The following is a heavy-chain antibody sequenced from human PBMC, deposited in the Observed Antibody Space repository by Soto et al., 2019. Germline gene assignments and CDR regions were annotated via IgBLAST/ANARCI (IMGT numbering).Heavy chain of an antibody. CDR1: GFIFRSYA. Sequence: QVQLVESGGGVVQPGRSLRLSCAVSGFIFRSYAMHWVRQAPGKGLEWVAVASFDGSDTYSSDSVKGRFTISRDNSKNMLYLQMNSLRAEDTAVYYCARCLSGSAFYYYGMDVWGQGTTVTVSS. CDR2: ASFDGSDT. CDR3: ARCLSGSAFYYYGMDV. V-gene: IGHV3-30-3*01. J-gene: IGHJ6*02. D-gene: IGHD6-19*01.